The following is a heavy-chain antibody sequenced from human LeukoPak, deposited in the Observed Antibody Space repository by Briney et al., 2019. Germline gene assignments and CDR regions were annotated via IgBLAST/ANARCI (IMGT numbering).Heavy chain of an antibody. CDR3: AKDRGSTYYYDSSGYKNDY. Sequence: GGSLRLSCAASGFTFSSYAMSWVRQAPGKGLEWVSAISGSGGSTYYADSVKGRFTISRDNSKNTLYLQMNSLRAEDTAVYYCAKDRGSTYYYDSSGYKNDYWGQGTLVTVSS. CDR2: ISGSGGST. D-gene: IGHD3-22*01. J-gene: IGHJ4*02. CDR1: GFTFSSYA. V-gene: IGHV3-23*01.